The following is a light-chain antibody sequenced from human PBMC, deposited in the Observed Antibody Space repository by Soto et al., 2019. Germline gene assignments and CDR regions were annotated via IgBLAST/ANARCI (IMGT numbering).Light chain of an antibody. J-gene: IGLJ1*01. V-gene: IGLV3-21*02. CDR3: LVWDGSSDLV. CDR2: YDD. CDR1: NIESKS. Sequence: ELTQPPSVSVAPGQTATITCGGNNIESKSVHWYQQRPGQAPVLVIYYDDDRPSGIPERFSGSNSGNTATLTISRVEAGDEADYFCLVWDGSSDLVFGSGTKLTVL.